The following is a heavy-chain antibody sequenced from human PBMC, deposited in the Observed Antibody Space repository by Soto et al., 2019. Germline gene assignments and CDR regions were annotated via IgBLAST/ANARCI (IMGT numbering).Heavy chain of an antibody. CDR3: AKDMSGYPHYYFDY. J-gene: IGHJ4*02. D-gene: IGHD3-3*01. CDR2: LNWNSGDI. CDR1: GFTFENYS. Sequence: PGGSLRLSCAASGFTFENYSMHWVRQGPGKGLEWVSGLNWNSGDIGYADSVKGRFTISRDNAENSLYLQMNSLRAEDTAFYYCAKDMSGYPHYYFDYWGQGILVTVSS. V-gene: IGHV3-9*01.